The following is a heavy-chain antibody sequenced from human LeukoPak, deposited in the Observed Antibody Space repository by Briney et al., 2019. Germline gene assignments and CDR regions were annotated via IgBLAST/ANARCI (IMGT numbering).Heavy chain of an antibody. CDR1: GDSLSSNSAA. J-gene: IGHJ4*02. D-gene: IGHD6-13*01. CDR2: TYYRSKWYN. CDR3: ARDQAYSSSWKMDY. V-gene: IGHV6-1*01. Sequence: SQTLSLTYAFSGDSLSSNSAAWDWLRQSPARGLEWVGRTYYRSKWYNDYAVSVKSRITINPDTSKNQFSLQLNSVTPEDTAVYYCARDQAYSSSWKMDYWGQGTLVTVSS.